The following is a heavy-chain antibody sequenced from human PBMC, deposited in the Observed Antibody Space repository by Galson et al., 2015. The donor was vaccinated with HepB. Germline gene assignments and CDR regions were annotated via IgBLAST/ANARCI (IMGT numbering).Heavy chain of an antibody. CDR1: GFTFSSYA. CDR3: ARGWDI. J-gene: IGHJ3*02. CDR2: ISYDGSNK. V-gene: IGHV3-30-3*01. Sequence: SLRLSCAASGFTFSSYAMHWVRQAPGKGLEWVAVISYDGSNKYYADSVKGRFTISRDNSKNTLYLQMNSLRAEDTAVYYCARGWDIWGQGTMVTVSS.